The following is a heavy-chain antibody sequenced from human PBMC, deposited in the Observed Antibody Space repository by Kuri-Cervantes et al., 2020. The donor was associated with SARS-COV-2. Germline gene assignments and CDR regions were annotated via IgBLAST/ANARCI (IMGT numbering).Heavy chain of an antibody. CDR3: ARSAAPSAFDI. CDR2: IFPGDSDT. Sequence: KVSCKGSGYSFISYWIGWVRQMPGKGLEWMGIIFPGDSDTTYSPSFQGQVTISADKSISTAYLQWSSLKASDTAMYYYARSAAPSAFDIWGQGTMVTVSS. J-gene: IGHJ3*02. D-gene: IGHD6-25*01. CDR1: GYSFISYW. V-gene: IGHV5-51*01.